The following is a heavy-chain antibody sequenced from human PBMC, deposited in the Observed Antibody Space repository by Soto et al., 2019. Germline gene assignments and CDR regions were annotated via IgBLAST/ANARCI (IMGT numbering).Heavy chain of an antibody. CDR1: GFSLSTSGVG. CDR3: AYRPLYYGSGSGAFDI. J-gene: IGHJ3*02. D-gene: IGHD3-10*01. CDR2: IYWNDDK. V-gene: IGHV2-5*01. Sequence: QITLKESGPTLVKPTQTLTLTCTFSGFSLSTSGVGVGWIRQPPGKALEWLARIYWNDDKRYSPSLKSRLTITKDTSKNQVVLTMTNMDPVDTATYYCAYRPLYYGSGSGAFDIWGQGTMVTVSS.